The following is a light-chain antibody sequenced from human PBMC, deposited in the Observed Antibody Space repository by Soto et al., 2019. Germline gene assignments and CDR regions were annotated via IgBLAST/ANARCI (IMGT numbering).Light chain of an antibody. CDR3: QQTYNTPVA. J-gene: IGKJ2*01. CDR1: QRISSY. CDR2: AAS. Sequence: DIQMTQPPSSLSASVGDRGTITCRARQRISSYLNWYQQKPGKAPNHMSYAASSLHSGVPSRFSGSGSGTDFTPTTSSLQPEDFATYYCQQTYNTPVAFGQGTKLEIK. V-gene: IGKV1-39*01.